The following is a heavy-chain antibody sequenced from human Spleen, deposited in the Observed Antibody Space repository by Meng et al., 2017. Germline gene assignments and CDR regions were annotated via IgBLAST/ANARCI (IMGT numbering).Heavy chain of an antibody. CDR3: ARRHSSGWYGIGY. D-gene: IGHD6-19*01. J-gene: IGHJ4*02. Sequence: ASVKVSCKASGYIFSDYYLHWVRQAPGQGLEWMGWINTNTGNPTYAQGFTGRFVFSLDTSVSTAYLQISSLKAEDTAVYYCARRHSSGWYGIGYWGQGTLVTVSS. V-gene: IGHV7-4-1*02. CDR1: GYIFSDYY. CDR2: INTNTGNP.